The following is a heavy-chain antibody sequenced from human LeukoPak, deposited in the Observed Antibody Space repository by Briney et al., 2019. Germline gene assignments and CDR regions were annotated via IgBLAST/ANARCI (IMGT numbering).Heavy chain of an antibody. V-gene: IGHV1-69*01. CDR2: IIPIFGTA. CDR3: ARDVVSAAGTGYYYGMDV. CDR1: GGTFSSYA. J-gene: IGHJ6*02. D-gene: IGHD6-13*01. Sequence: SVKVSCKSSGGTFSSYAISWVRQAPGQGLEWMGGIIPIFGTANYAQKFQGRVTITADESTSTAYMELSSLRSEDTAVYYCARDVVSAAGTGYYYGMDVWGQGTTVTVSS.